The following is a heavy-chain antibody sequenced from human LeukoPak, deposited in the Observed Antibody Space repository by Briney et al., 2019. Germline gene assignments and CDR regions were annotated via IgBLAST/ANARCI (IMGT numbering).Heavy chain of an antibody. Sequence: SVKVSCKASGGTFSSYAISWVRQAPGQGLEWMGRIIPIFGIANYAQKFQGRVTITADKSTSTAYMELSSLRSGDTAVYYCASTNYYYGSGSYLYYYYYGMDVWGQGTTVTVSS. CDR3: ASTNYYYGSGSYLYYYYYGMDV. J-gene: IGHJ6*02. CDR2: IIPIFGIA. D-gene: IGHD3-10*01. CDR1: GGTFSSYA. V-gene: IGHV1-69*04.